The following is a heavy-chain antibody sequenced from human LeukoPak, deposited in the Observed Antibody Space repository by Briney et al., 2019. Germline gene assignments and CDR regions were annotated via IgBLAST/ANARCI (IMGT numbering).Heavy chain of an antibody. CDR2: TYYRSKWYN. J-gene: IGHJ6*03. D-gene: IGHD6-13*01. CDR1: GDSVSSNSAA. V-gene: IGHV6-1*01. CDR3: ARDGAAADGPDFWEYMDV. Sequence: SQTLSLTCAISGDSVSSNSAAWNWIRQSPSRGLEWLGRTYYRSKWYNDYAVSVKSRITINPDTSKNQFSLQLSSVTPEDTAVYYCARDGAAADGPDFWEYMDVWGKGTTVTVSS.